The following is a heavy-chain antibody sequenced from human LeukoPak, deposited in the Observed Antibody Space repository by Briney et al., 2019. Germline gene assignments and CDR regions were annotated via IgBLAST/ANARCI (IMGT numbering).Heavy chain of an antibody. Sequence: ASVKVCCKASGYTFTTSGITWVRQAPGQGLEWMGWISGYNGHTKYGQDFQGRVTMTTDTSTTTAYMELRSLRSADTAVYYCARGGRGGNNHFDYWGQGTLVTVSS. CDR1: GYTFTTSG. J-gene: IGHJ4*02. V-gene: IGHV1-18*01. D-gene: IGHD1/OR15-1a*01. CDR3: ARGGRGGNNHFDY. CDR2: ISGYNGHT.